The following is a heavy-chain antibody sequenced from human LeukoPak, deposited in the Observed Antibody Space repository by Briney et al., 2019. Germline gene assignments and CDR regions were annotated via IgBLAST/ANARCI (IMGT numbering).Heavy chain of an antibody. J-gene: IGHJ6*02. V-gene: IGHV3-30*02. D-gene: IGHD3-10*01. Sequence: PGGSLRLSCAASGFTFSSYGMHWVRQAPGKGLEWVAFIRYDGSNKYYADSVKGRFTVSRDNSKNTLYLQMNSLRAEDTAVYYCAKDSSGRTYYYYYGMDAWGQGTTVTVSS. CDR3: AKDSSGRTYYYYYGMDA. CDR2: IRYDGSNK. CDR1: GFTFSSYG.